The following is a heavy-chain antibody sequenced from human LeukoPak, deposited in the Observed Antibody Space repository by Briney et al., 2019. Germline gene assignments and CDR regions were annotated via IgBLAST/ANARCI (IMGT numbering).Heavy chain of an antibody. J-gene: IGHJ4*02. CDR3: ARDLKGFSITMMDYFDY. D-gene: IGHD3-22*01. Sequence: GGSLSLSCAASGFTLSSYEMNWVRQAPGKGLEWVSYIRSSGNNIYSAVSIKGRFTLSRDTVKNSLYLQMNSLRAEDTGVYYCARDLKGFSITMMDYFDYWGQGTLVTVSS. CDR1: GFTLSSYE. V-gene: IGHV3-48*03. CDR2: IRSSGNNI.